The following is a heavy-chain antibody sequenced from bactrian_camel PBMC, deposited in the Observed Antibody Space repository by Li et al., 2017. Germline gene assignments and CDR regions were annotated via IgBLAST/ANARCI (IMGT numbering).Heavy chain of an antibody. V-gene: IGHV3S25*01. D-gene: IGHD7*01. CDR3: AAGCKVAGTWGFESDFRY. J-gene: IGHJ6*01. CDR1: GFTLSDYR. Sequence: QLVESGGGLVQPGGSLRLSCLASGFTLSDYRMHWVRQGPGKGIEWVSGINSGVDMTYYADSVKGRFTISGDNAKNTMYLQMNSLKPDNSAMYYCAAGCKVAGTWGFESDFRYWGQGTQVTVS. CDR2: INSGVDMT.